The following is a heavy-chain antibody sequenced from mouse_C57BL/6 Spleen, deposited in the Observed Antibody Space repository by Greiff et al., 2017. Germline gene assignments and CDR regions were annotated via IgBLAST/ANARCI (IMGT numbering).Heavy chain of an antibody. CDR2: IRNNANNHAT. Sequence: DVILVESGGGLVQPGGSMKLSCAASGFTFSDAWMAWVRQSPEKGLEWVAEIRNNANNHATYYAGSVKGRFTISRDDSKSSVYLQTNSLRAEDTGIYYCTYYYGDAMDYWGQGTSVTVSS. J-gene: IGHJ4*01. CDR1: GFTFSDAW. D-gene: IGHD1-1*01. V-gene: IGHV6-6*01. CDR3: TYYYGDAMDY.